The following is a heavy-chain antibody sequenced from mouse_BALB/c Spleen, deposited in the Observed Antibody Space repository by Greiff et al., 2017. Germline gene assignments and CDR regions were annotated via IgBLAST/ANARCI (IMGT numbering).Heavy chain of an antibody. CDR1: GYSITSDYA. CDR3: ARRGSSGYRWFAY. Sequence: VQLKESGPGLVKPSQSLSLTCTVTGYSITSDYAWNWIRQFPGNKLEWMGYISYSGSTSYNPSLKSRISITRDTSKNQFFLQLNSVTTEDTATYYCARRGSSGYRWFAYWGQGTLVTVSA. CDR2: ISYSGST. J-gene: IGHJ3*01. V-gene: IGHV3-2*02. D-gene: IGHD3-1*01.